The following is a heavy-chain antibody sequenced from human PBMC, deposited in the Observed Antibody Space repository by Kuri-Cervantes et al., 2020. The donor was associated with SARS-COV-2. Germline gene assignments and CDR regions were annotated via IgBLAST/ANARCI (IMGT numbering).Heavy chain of an antibody. Sequence: GESLKISCAASGFTFSSYGMHWVRQAPGKGLEWVAFIRYDGSNKYYADSMKGRFTISRDNSKNTLYLQMDSLRAEDTAVYYCASKHLYDIIVESDSYLKVAYYYMDVWGKGTTVTVSS. CDR3: ASKHLYDIIVESDSYLKVAYYYMDV. CDR2: IRYDGSNK. J-gene: IGHJ6*03. D-gene: IGHD2-21*01. V-gene: IGHV3-30*02. CDR1: GFTFSSYG.